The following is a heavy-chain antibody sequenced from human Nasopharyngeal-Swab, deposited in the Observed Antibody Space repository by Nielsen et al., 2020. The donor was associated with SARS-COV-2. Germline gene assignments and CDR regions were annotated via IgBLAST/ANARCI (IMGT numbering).Heavy chain of an antibody. D-gene: IGHD1-26*01. J-gene: IGHJ4*02. CDR3: ATSRVGAADY. CDR1: GYSFTRYW. CDR2: IFPGDSDT. V-gene: IGHV5-51*01. Sequence: KVSCKGSGYSFTRYWIGWVRQMPGKGLEWMGIIFPGDSDTRYSPSFQGQVTISADKSISTAYLQWSSLKASDTAMYYCATSRVGAADYWGQGTLVTVSS.